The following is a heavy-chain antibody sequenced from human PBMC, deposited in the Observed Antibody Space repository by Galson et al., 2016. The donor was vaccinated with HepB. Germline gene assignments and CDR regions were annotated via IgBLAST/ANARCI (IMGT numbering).Heavy chain of an antibody. V-gene: IGHV3-30*03. CDR2: ISFDGNNK. CDR1: GFIFSDYG. Sequence: LRLSCAASGFIFSDYGMHWVRQVPGKGLEWVAVISFDGNNKQYGDSVKGRFSISRDDSKNTLYLQMDSLRAEDTAVYYCLASGWYIGFDYWGQGTLVTVSS. CDR3: LASGWYIGFDY. J-gene: IGHJ4*02. D-gene: IGHD6-19*01.